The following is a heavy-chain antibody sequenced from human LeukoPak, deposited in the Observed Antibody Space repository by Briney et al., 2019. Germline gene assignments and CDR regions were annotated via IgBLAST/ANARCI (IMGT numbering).Heavy chain of an antibody. Sequence: ESLKLYCMGSGYNFTSYWIGWVRQMPGKGLEWMGIIYPGDSDTRYSPSFQGQVTISADKSISTAYLQWSSLKASDTAMYYCARQGSSSGWYGGRAGCFDYWGQGILVTVSS. CDR3: ARQGSSSGWYGGRAGCFDY. CDR2: IYPGDSDT. D-gene: IGHD6-19*01. CDR1: GYNFTSYW. V-gene: IGHV5-51*01. J-gene: IGHJ4*02.